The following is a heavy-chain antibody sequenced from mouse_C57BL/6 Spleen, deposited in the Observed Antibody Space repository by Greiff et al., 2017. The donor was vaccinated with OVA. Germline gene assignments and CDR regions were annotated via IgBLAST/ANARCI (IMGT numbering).Heavy chain of an antibody. J-gene: IGHJ4*01. D-gene: IGHD1-1*01. V-gene: IGHV1-82*01. CDR3: AREVYYGSSSYAMDY. CDR1: GYAFSSSW. Sequence: QVQLKQSGPELVKPGASVKISCKASGYAFSSSWMNWVKQRPGKGLEWIGRIYPGDGDTNYNGKFKGKATLTADKSSSTAYMQLSSLTSEDSAVYFCAREVYYGSSSYAMDYWGQGTSVTVSS. CDR2: IYPGDGDT.